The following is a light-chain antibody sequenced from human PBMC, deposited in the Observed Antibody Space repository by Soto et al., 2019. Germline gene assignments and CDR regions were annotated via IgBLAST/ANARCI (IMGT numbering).Light chain of an antibody. Sequence: DIQMTQSPSSLSASVGDRVTITCQTSQDISNYLNWYQQKPGKAPKLLIYDASNLETGVPSRFSGSGSGTEFTFTISSLQPEDFATYYCQQYDILPLFGQGTKVAIK. CDR1: QDISNY. V-gene: IGKV1-33*01. CDR2: DAS. J-gene: IGKJ2*01. CDR3: QQYDILPL.